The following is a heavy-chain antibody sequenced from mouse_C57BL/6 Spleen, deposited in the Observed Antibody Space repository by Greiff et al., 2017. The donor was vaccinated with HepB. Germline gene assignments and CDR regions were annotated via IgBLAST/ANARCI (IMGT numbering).Heavy chain of an antibody. CDR3: ARQYYYGSSYGYWYFDV. CDR1: GYTFTEYT. V-gene: IGHV1-62-2*01. D-gene: IGHD1-1*01. CDR2: FYPGSGSI. J-gene: IGHJ1*03. Sequence: VQRVESGAELVKPGASVKLSCKASGYTFTEYTIHWVKQRSGQGLEWIGWFYPGSGSIKYNEKFKDKATLTADKSSSTVYMELSRLTSEDSAVYFCARQYYYGSSYGYWYFDVWGTGTTVTVSS.